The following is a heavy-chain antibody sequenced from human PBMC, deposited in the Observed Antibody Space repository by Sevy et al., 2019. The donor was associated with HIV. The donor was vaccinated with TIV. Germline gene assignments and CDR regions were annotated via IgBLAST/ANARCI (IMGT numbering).Heavy chain of an antibody. CDR1: GFMFSTYS. CDR2: ISSSSSYI. Sequence: GGSLRLSCRASGFMFSTYSMNWVRQAPGKGLEWVSSISSSSSYIYYTDSVKGRFTVSRDNAKNSLSLQMNSLRAEDTAVYYCARDRDGSGSSGGYGMDVWGQGTTVTVSS. J-gene: IGHJ6*02. D-gene: IGHD3-10*01. CDR3: ARDRDGSGSSGGYGMDV. V-gene: IGHV3-21*01.